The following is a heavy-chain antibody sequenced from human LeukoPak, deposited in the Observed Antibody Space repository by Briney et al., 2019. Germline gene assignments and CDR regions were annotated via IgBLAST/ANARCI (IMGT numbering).Heavy chain of an antibody. Sequence: PSETLSLTCAVYGGSFSGYYWSWIRQPPGKGLEWIGYIYYSGSTNYNPSLKSRVTISVDTSKNQFSLKLSSVTAADTAVYYCATYYCSSTSCRLDYWGQGTLVTVSS. CDR2: IYYSGST. CDR1: GGSFSGYY. V-gene: IGHV4-59*08. J-gene: IGHJ4*02. CDR3: ATYYCSSTSCRLDY. D-gene: IGHD2-2*01.